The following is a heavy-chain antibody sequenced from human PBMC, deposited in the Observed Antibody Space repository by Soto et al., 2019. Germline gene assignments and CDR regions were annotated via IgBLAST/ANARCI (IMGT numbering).Heavy chain of an antibody. Sequence: QVQLVESGGGVVQPGRSLRLFCAASGFTFSDYGMHWVRQAPGKGLEWVAVIWYDGSEKYYADSVKGRFTISRDNSXXTLYLQMNSLRAEDTALYYCARQSLGNIRLRGFDYWGQGALVTVSS. CDR3: ARQSLGNIRLRGFDY. V-gene: IGHV3-33*01. CDR1: GFTFSDYG. J-gene: IGHJ4*02. D-gene: IGHD1-1*01. CDR2: IWYDGSEK.